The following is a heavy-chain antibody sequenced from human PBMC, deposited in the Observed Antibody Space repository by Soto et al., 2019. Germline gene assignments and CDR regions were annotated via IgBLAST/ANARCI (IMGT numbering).Heavy chain of an antibody. Sequence: GPSVKVSCKASGYTFTSYGISWVRQAPGQGLEWMGWISAYNGNTNYAQKLQGRVTMTTDTSTSTAYMELRSLRSDDTAVYYCARRGGCCSGGSCYVWFDPWGQGTLVTVSS. CDR1: GYTFTSYG. J-gene: IGHJ5*02. D-gene: IGHD2-15*01. CDR2: ISAYNGNT. V-gene: IGHV1-18*01. CDR3: ARRGGCCSGGSCYVWFDP.